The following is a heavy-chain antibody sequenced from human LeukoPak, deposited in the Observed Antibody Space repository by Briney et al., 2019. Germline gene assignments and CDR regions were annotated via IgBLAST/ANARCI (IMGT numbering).Heavy chain of an antibody. CDR2: INPNSGGT. V-gene: IGHV1-2*02. D-gene: IGHD2-15*01. Sequence: ASVKVSCKASGYTFSVYWIHWVRLAPGQGPEWMGWINPNSGGTTFAQKFQGRVTMTRDTSISTVYVELSSLNSDDTAVYYCTRGVLLQGRGAFDIWGQGTMVTVSS. CDR1: GYTFSVYW. J-gene: IGHJ3*02. CDR3: TRGVLLQGRGAFDI.